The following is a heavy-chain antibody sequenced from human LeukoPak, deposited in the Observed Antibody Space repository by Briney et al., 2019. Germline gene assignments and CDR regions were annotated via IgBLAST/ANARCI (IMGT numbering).Heavy chain of an antibody. J-gene: IGHJ4*02. D-gene: IGHD6-6*01. Sequence: PGGSLRLSCAASGFTFSDHYMDWVRQAPGKGLEWVGRTKNKGQSHITDYAASVKGRFFSSRDDSKNSLCLQMNSLQTDDTGIYYCARDTAAALDFWGQGILVTVSS. CDR1: GFTFSDHY. V-gene: IGHV3-72*01. CDR3: ARDTAAALDF. CDR2: TKNKGQSHIT.